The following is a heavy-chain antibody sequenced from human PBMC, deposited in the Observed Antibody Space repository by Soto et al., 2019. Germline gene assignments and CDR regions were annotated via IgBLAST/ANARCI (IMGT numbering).Heavy chain of an antibody. CDR2: ISSSGNSI. Sequence: PGGSLRLSCAVSGLAFSDSYMSWIRQAPGKGLEWISYISSSGNSIYYADSVKGRFTISRDNRKNSLYLQMNSLRAEDTAVYYCARGHYELQYWGQGTLVTVSS. CDR3: ARGHYELQY. CDR1: GLAFSDSY. J-gene: IGHJ4*02. D-gene: IGHD4-17*01. V-gene: IGHV3-11*01.